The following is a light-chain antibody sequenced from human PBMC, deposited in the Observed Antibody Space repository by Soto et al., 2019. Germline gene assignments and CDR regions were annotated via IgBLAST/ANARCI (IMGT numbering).Light chain of an antibody. J-gene: IGKJ2*01. Sequence: EIVLTQSPGTLSLSPGERATLSCRASQSVSSSYLAWYQHKPGQAPRPLIYGASSRATGIPDRFSGSGSGTDFTLTISRLEPEDFAVYYCQQYGSSPLYTFGQGTKLEI. CDR1: QSVSSSY. CDR2: GAS. CDR3: QQYGSSPLYT. V-gene: IGKV3-20*01.